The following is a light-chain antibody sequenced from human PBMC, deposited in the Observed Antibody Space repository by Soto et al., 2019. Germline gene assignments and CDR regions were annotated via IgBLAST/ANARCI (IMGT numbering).Light chain of an antibody. CDR3: AAWDDSLNGPS. J-gene: IGLJ2*01. V-gene: IGLV1-44*01. CDR2: DTS. CDR1: YSNIGIND. Sequence: QSVLTQPPSASGTPGQRVTVSCSGTYSNIGINDVHWYRQLSGTAPQILIYDTSQRATGVPDRFSGSRSGTSASLVISGLQTEEEADYHCAAWDDSLNGPSFGGGTKVTVL.